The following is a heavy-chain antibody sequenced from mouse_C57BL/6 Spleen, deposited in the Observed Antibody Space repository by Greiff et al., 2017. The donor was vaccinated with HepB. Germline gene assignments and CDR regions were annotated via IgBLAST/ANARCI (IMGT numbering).Heavy chain of an antibody. D-gene: IGHD2-2*01. Sequence: VQLQQPGAELVKPGASVKLSCKASGYTFTSYWMHWVKQRPGQGLEWIGMIHPNSGSTNYNEKFKSKATLTVDKSSSTAYMQLSSLTSEDSAVYYCAREGMVTTYYFDYWGQGTTLTVSS. CDR3: AREGMVTTYYFDY. V-gene: IGHV1-64*01. CDR2: IHPNSGST. J-gene: IGHJ2*01. CDR1: GYTFTSYW.